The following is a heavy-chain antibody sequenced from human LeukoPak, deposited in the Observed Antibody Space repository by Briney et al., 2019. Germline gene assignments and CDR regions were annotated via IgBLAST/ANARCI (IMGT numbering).Heavy chain of an antibody. Sequence: PSQTMSLTCSVSGDFINSADYYWAWIRQPPGKGLEWMGYIYYDGTTYYNPSLKSRVTISVDTSKSRFSLKLTSVTAADTAVYYCCRDQGLYSSGYYVDYWGRGTLVTVSS. J-gene: IGHJ4*02. CDR3: CRDQGLYSSGYYVDY. V-gene: IGHV4-30-4*08. D-gene: IGHD6-19*01. CDR1: GDFINSADYY. CDR2: IYYDGTT.